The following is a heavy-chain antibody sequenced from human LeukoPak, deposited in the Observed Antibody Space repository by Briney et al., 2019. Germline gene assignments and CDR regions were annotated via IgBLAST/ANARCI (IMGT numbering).Heavy chain of an antibody. CDR3: ARDHSSGWNYYYYGMDV. Sequence: SGGSLRLSCAASGFTVSSNYMSWVRQAPGKGLEWVSVIYSGGSTYYADSVKGRFTISRDNSKNTLYLQMNSLRAEDTAVYYCARDHSSGWNYYYYGMDVWGQGTTVTVSS. CDR1: GFTVSSNY. CDR2: IYSGGST. V-gene: IGHV3-53*01. J-gene: IGHJ6*02. D-gene: IGHD6-19*01.